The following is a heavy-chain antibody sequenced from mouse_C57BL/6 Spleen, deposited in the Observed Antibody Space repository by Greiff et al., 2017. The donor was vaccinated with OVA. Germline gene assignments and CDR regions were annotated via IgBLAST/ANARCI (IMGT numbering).Heavy chain of an antibody. V-gene: IGHV1-81*01. J-gene: IGHJ3*01. CDR3: AREEDGSSLFAY. D-gene: IGHD1-1*01. Sequence: VKLQESGAELARPGASVKLSCKASGYTFTSYGISWVKQRTGQGLEWIGEIYPRSGNTYYNEKFKGKATLTADKSSSTAYMELRSLTSEDSAVYFCAREEDGSSLFAYWGQGTLVTVSA. CDR1: GYTFTSYG. CDR2: IYPRSGNT.